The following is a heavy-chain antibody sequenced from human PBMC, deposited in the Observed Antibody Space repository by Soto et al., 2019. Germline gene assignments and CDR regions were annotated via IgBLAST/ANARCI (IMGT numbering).Heavy chain of an antibody. J-gene: IGHJ4*02. Sequence: GGSLRLSCAASGFTFSSYSMNWVRQAPGKGLEWISAISGSGGSTYYADSVKGRFTISRDNAKNTLYLQMNSLRAEDTAVYYYARGNHPLRYFDWLSLIDYWGQGTLVTVSS. CDR3: ARGNHPLRYFDWLSLIDY. CDR1: GFTFSSYS. V-gene: IGHV3-48*01. CDR2: ISGSGGST. D-gene: IGHD3-9*01.